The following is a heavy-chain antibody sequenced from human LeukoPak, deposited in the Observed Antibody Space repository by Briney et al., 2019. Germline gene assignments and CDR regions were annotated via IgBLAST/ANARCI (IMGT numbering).Heavy chain of an antibody. CDR1: GFTFSSYS. D-gene: IGHD2-15*01. Sequence: PGGSLRLSCAASGFTFSSYSMNWVRQAPGKGLEWVSSISSSSGYIYYADSVKGRFTISRDNAKNSLYLQMNSLRAEDTAVYYCARDPPYCSGGSCYSDYWGQGTLVTVSS. J-gene: IGHJ4*02. V-gene: IGHV3-21*01. CDR3: ARDPPYCSGGSCYSDY. CDR2: ISSSSGYI.